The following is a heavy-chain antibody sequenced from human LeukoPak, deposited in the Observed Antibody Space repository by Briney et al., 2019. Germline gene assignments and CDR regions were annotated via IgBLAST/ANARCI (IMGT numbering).Heavy chain of an antibody. CDR2: INPNSGGT. CDR3: ARDRPRYDFWSAYYYYYMDV. Sequence: GASVKVSCKASGYTFTGYYMHWVRQAPGQGLEWMGWINPNSGGTNYAQKLQGRVTMTTDTSTSTAYMELRSLRSDDTAVYYCARDRPRYDFWSAYYYYYMDVWGKGTTVTVSS. D-gene: IGHD3-3*01. CDR1: GYTFTGYY. V-gene: IGHV1-2*02. J-gene: IGHJ6*03.